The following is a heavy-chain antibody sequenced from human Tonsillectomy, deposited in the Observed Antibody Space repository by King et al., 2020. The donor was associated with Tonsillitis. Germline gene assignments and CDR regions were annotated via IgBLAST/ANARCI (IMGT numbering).Heavy chain of an antibody. D-gene: IGHD3-9*01. J-gene: IGHJ6*02. CDR2: IWFDGRSK. CDR3: ARVDYDTLSYGMDV. V-gene: IGHV3-30*02. Sequence: VQLVESGGGVVQPGGSLRLTCEASGFSFSSYFMHWVRQAPGKGLEWLTFIWFDGRSKYYADSVKGRFTVSRDNSRNTHSLEINSLRPEDTAVYYCARVDYDTLSYGMDVWGHGTTVTVPS. CDR1: GFSFSSYF.